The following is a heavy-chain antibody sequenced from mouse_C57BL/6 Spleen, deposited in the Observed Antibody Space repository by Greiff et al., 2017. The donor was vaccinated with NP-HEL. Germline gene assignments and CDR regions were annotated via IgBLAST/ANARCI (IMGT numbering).Heavy chain of an antibody. Sequence: VQLQQPGAELVMPGASVKLSCKASGYTFTSYWMHWVKQRPGQGLEWIGEIDPSDSYTNYNQKFKGKSTLTVDKSSSTAYMQLSSLTSEDSAVYYCARDLLLLRPFDVWGTGTTVTVSS. V-gene: IGHV1-69*01. CDR2: IDPSDSYT. D-gene: IGHD1-1*01. J-gene: IGHJ1*03. CDR1: GYTFTSYW. CDR3: ARDLLLLRPFDV.